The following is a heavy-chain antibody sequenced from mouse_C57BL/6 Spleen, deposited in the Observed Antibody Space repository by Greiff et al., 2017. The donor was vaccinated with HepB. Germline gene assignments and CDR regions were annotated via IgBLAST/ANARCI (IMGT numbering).Heavy chain of an antibody. V-gene: IGHV14-1*01. Sequence: EVQLQQSGAELVRPGASVKLSCKASGFNIKDYYMHWVKQRPEQGLEWIGRIDPEDGDTEYALKFQGKATVTADTSSNTAYLQLSSLAAEDTAVYYCTTGWYYYAMDYWGQGTSVTVSS. CDR1: GFNIKDYY. J-gene: IGHJ4*01. CDR2: IDPEDGDT. D-gene: IGHD2-3*01. CDR3: TTGWYYYAMDY.